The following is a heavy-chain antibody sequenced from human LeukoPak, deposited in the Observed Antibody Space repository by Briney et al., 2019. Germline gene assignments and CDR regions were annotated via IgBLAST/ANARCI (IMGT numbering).Heavy chain of an antibody. V-gene: IGHV3-21*01. CDR2: LSSSSSYI. CDR1: GFAFGDFS. Sequence: GGYLRLSCAASGFAFGDFSINWVRQAPGKGLEWVSSLSSSSSYIYYADSVKGRFTISRDNAKNSLYLQMNSLRAEDTAMYYCARDLTVTSTCWFDRWGQGTLVTVSS. D-gene: IGHD4-11*01. CDR3: ARDLTVTSTCWFDR. J-gene: IGHJ5*02.